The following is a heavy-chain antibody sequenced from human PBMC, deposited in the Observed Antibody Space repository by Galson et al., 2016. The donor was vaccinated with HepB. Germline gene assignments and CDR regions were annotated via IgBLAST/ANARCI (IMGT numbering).Heavy chain of an antibody. Sequence: SLRLSCAASGFSFSDFGMHWVRQAPGKGLEWVAAISFNGGTNKRAESLKGRFSISRDNSKNTLYLEMSSLSADDTAVYYCAKELGVFDAFDIWGQGTTVTGSS. CDR1: GFSFSDFG. J-gene: IGHJ3*02. D-gene: IGHD3-3*02. CDR3: AKELGVFDAFDI. CDR2: ISFNGGTN. V-gene: IGHV3-30*18.